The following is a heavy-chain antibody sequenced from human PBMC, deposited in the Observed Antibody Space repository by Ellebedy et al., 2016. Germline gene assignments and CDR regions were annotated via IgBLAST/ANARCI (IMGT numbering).Heavy chain of an antibody. CDR1: GGSITSYH. CDR3: ARDRGIESDYYYGLDV. J-gene: IGHJ6*02. V-gene: IGHV4-59*01. D-gene: IGHD1-14*01. Sequence: SETLSLTXTVSGGSITSYHWSWIRLPPGKGLEWIGYIHDSGNTKYNPSLNNRVSIALDTSKSQFSLELRSITAADTAVYYCARDRGIESDYYYGLDVWGQGTTVTVSS. CDR2: IHDSGNT.